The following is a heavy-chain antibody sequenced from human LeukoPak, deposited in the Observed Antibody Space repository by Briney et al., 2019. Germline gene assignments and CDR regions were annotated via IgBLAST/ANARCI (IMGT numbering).Heavy chain of an antibody. J-gene: IGHJ4*02. V-gene: IGHV1-2*02. D-gene: IGHD2-2*01. CDR2: INPNSGGT. Sequence: PVNVSCKASGYTFTGYYMHWVRQAPGQGLEWMGWINPNSGGTNYAQKFQGRVTMTRGTSISTAYMELSRLRSDDTAVYYCARVMGPAADGWGQGTLVTVSS. CDR3: ARVMGPAADG. CDR1: GYTFTGYY.